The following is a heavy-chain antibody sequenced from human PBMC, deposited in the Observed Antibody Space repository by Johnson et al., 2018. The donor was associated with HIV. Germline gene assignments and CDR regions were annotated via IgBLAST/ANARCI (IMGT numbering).Heavy chain of an antibody. D-gene: IGHD1-7*01. V-gene: IGHV3-30-3*01. CDR3: AKVKLELRYGAFDI. CDR2: ISYDGNNK. J-gene: IGHJ3*02. CDR1: GFSFPKYA. Sequence: QVQLVESGGGLVQPGRSLRLSCAASGFSFPKYAMHWVRQAPGKGLEWVAIISYDGNNKYYADSVKGRFTISRDNSKNTVFLQMNSLRPEDTAMYYCAKVKLELRYGAFDIWGQGTMVTVSS.